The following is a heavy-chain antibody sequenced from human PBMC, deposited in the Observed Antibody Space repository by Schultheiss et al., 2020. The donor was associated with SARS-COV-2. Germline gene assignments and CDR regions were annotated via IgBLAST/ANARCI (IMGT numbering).Heavy chain of an antibody. V-gene: IGHV4-39*07. CDR2: IYYSGST. Sequence: SETLSLTCTVSGGSISSSSYYWGWIRQPPGKGLEWIGSIYYSGSTYYNPSLKSRVTISVDTSKNQFSLKLSSVTAADTAVYYCARGRDYYDSSGYHRWFDPWGQGTLVTVSS. J-gene: IGHJ5*02. CDR1: GGSISSSSYY. D-gene: IGHD3-22*01. CDR3: ARGRDYYDSSGYHRWFDP.